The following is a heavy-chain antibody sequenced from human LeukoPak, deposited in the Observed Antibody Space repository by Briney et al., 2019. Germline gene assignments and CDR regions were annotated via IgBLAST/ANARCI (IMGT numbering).Heavy chain of an antibody. D-gene: IGHD3-22*01. J-gene: IGHJ4*02. CDR1: GYSFTSYW. Sequence: GESLKISCKGSGYSFTSYWIGWVRQMPGKGLEWMGIIYPGDSDTRYSPSFQGQVTIPADKSISTAYLQWSSLKASDTAMYYCARLTYYYDSSGYYYSQRAPFDCWGQGTLVTVSS. CDR2: IYPGDSDT. V-gene: IGHV5-51*01. CDR3: ARLTYYYDSSGYYYSQRAPFDC.